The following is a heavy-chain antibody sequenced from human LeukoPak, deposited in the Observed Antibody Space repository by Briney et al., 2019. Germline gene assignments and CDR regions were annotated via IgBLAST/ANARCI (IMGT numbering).Heavy chain of an antibody. CDR3: ASQKGRIAVAVDY. V-gene: IGHV3-48*03. D-gene: IGHD6-19*01. CDR2: ISSSGSTI. Sequence: PGGSLRLSCAASGFTFSSYEMNWVRQAPGKGLEWVSYISSSGSTIYYADSVKGRFTISRDNAKNSLYLQMTSLRPEDTAVYYCASQKGRIAVAVDYWGQGTLVTVSS. J-gene: IGHJ4*02. CDR1: GFTFSSYE.